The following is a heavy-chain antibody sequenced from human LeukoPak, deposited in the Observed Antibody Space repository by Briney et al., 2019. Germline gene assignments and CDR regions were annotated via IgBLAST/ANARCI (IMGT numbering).Heavy chain of an antibody. CDR3: AREGMPSGYGPYYYDSSGYYRYYFDY. V-gene: IGHV1-2*02. Sequence: GASVKVSCKASGYTFTGYYMHWVRQAPGQGLEWMGWINPNSGGTNYAQKFQGRVTMTRDTSISTAYMELSRLGSDDTAVYYCAREGMPSGYGPYYYDSSGYYRYYFDYWGQGTLVTVSS. D-gene: IGHD3-22*01. CDR1: GYTFTGYY. J-gene: IGHJ4*02. CDR2: INPNSGGT.